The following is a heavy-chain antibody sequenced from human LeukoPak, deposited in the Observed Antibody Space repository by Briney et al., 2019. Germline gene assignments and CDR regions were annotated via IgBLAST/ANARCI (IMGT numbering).Heavy chain of an antibody. V-gene: IGHV1-69*13. CDR2: IIPIFGTA. Sequence: EASVKVSCKASGGTFSSYAISWVRQAPGQGLEWMGGIIPIFGTANYAQKFQGRVTITADESTSTAYMELSSLRSEDTAVYYCARELPLDYYGMDVWGQGTTVTVSS. CDR1: GGTFSSYA. J-gene: IGHJ6*02. CDR3: ARELPLDYYGMDV. D-gene: IGHD2-21*02.